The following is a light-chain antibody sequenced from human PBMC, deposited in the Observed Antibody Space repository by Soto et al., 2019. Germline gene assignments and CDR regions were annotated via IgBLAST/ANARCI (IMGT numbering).Light chain of an antibody. Sequence: EIVLTQSPGTLSLSPGERATLSCRASQSVSSSYLAWYQQKPGQAPRLLIYGASSRATDIPDRFSGSGSGTDFTLTISRLDPEDFSVYYCQQYGSSLFTFGPGTTVDIK. CDR2: GAS. J-gene: IGKJ3*01. CDR1: QSVSSSY. V-gene: IGKV3-20*01. CDR3: QQYGSSLFT.